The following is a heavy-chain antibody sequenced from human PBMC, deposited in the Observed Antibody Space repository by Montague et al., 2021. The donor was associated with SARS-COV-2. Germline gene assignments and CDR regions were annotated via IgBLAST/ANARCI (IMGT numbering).Heavy chain of an antibody. V-gene: IGHV3-30*04. CDR2: ISSDGSEQ. CDR1: GFNFRSYN. D-gene: IGHD6-13*01. CDR3: ARGFFAGITSALDV. J-gene: IGHJ6*01. Sequence: RLSCAASGFNFRSYNMHWVRQAPGKGLDWVAVISSDGSEQYYADSLRGRFTISRDNPGNTVFLQVHSLRPDDTAVYYCARGFFAGITSALDVWGQGTAVTVSS.